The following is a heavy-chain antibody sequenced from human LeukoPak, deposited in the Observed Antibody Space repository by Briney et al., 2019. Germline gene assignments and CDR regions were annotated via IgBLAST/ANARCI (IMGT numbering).Heavy chain of an antibody. D-gene: IGHD6-6*01. J-gene: IGHJ4*02. CDR3: ARYSSSSEGDY. Sequence: GESLKISCKGSGYSFTNYWISWVRQMPGKGLEWMGIIYPGNSDTRYSPSFQGQVTISADKSISTAYLQWSSLKASDTAMYYCARYSSSSEGDYWGQGTLVTVSS. V-gene: IGHV5-51*01. CDR2: IYPGNSDT. CDR1: GYSFTNYW.